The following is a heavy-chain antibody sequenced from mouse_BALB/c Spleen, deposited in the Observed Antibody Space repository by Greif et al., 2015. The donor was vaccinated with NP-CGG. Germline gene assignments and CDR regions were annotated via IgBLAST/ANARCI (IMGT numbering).Heavy chain of an antibody. CDR2: ISCYNGAT. CDR3: ARSPSITTGTYFDY. D-gene: IGHD1-2*01. Sequence: LVKTGASVKISCKASGYSFTGYYMHWVKQSHGMSLEWIGYISCYNGATSYNQKFKGKATFTVDTSSSTAYMQCNSLTAEDSAAYYCARSPSITTGTYFDYWGQGTTLTVSS. J-gene: IGHJ2*01. CDR1: GYSFTGYY. V-gene: IGHV1S34*01.